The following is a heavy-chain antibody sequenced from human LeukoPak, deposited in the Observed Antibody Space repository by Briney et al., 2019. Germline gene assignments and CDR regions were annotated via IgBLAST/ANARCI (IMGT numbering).Heavy chain of an antibody. CDR2: INHSGST. D-gene: IGHD5-18*01. Sequence: PSETLSLTCAVYGGSFSGYYWSWIRQPPGKGLEWIGEINHSGSTNYNPSLKSRVTISVDTSKNQFSLKLSSVTAADTAVYFCARVGYSYVINDWSRTGLGAYPTKYYYLGYWGQGTPVTVSS. CDR1: GGSFSGYY. J-gene: IGHJ4*02. CDR3: ARVGYSYVINDWSRTGLGAYPTKYYYLGY. V-gene: IGHV4-34*01.